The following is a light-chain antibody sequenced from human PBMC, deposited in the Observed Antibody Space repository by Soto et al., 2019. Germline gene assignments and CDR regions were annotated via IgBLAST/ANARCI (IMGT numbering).Light chain of an antibody. Sequence: DIQMTQSPSTLSASVGDRVTITCRASQSISSWLAWYQQKPGKAPKLLIYDASSLKSGVPSRFSGRGSGTEFTLTISSLQPDDFAPYYCQQYNSYSWTFGQGTKVEIK. CDR2: DAS. CDR1: QSISSW. CDR3: QQYNSYSWT. J-gene: IGKJ1*01. V-gene: IGKV1-5*01.